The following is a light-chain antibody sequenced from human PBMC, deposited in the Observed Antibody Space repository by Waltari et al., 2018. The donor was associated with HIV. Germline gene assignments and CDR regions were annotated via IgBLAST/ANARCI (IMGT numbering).Light chain of an antibody. Sequence: DVVMTQSPDALAVSLGERATINCKATHSVFYTPNAKNYIAWYQQRPGQGPKLLIYWASTREFGVSARFSGSGSGTNCTRTITSLQAEDVAVYYCQQYYSPPPTFGQGTKVEIK. CDR2: WAS. CDR3: QQYYSPPPT. V-gene: IGKV4-1*01. J-gene: IGKJ1*01. CDR1: HSVFYTPNAKNY.